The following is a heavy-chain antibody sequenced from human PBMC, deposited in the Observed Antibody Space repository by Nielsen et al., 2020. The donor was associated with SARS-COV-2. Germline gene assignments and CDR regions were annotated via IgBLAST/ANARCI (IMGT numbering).Heavy chain of an antibody. Sequence: ASVKVSCKVSGYTLTELSMHWVRQAPGKGLEWMGGFDPEDGETIYAQKFQGRVTMTEDTSTDTAYMELSSLRSEDTAVYYCATRYYGSGSYYFDYWGQGTLVTVSS. CDR1: GYTLTELS. CDR2: FDPEDGET. V-gene: IGHV1-24*01. J-gene: IGHJ4*02. CDR3: ATRYYGSGSYYFDY. D-gene: IGHD3-10*01.